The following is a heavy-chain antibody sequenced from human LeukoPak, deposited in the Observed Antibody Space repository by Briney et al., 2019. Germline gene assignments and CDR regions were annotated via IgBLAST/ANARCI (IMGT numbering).Heavy chain of an antibody. V-gene: IGHV4-38-2*02. Sequence: SETLSLTCGVSGYSISSGYYWGWSRKPPGKGLEWIGSVYHSGSTYYNPSLKSRVTMSVDTSKNQFSLKLSSVTAADTAVYYCARDRQELFDYWGQGTLVTVSS. CDR3: ARDRQELFDY. J-gene: IGHJ4*02. CDR2: VYHSGST. CDR1: GYSISSGYY. D-gene: IGHD1-26*01.